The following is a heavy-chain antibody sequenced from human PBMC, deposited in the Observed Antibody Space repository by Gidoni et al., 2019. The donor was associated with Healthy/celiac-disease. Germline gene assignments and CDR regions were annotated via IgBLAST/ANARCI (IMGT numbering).Heavy chain of an antibody. Sequence: EVQLLESGGGLVQPGGSLRLSCAASGFTFSSYAKSWVRQAPGKGLEWVSAISGSGGSTYYADSVKGRFTISRDNSKNTLYLQMNSLRAEDTAVYYCAKVQYYYDSSGPFDYWGQGTLVTVSS. D-gene: IGHD3-22*01. J-gene: IGHJ4*02. CDR2: ISGSGGST. V-gene: IGHV3-23*01. CDR1: GFTFSSYA. CDR3: AKVQYYYDSSGPFDY.